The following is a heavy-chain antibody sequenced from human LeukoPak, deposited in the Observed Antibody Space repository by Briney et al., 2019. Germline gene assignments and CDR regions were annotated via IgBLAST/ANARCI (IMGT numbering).Heavy chain of an antibody. CDR3: ARDLSATYYFDF. D-gene: IGHD6-25*01. CDR1: GFTLSSYS. CDR2: ISSSSGTI. J-gene: IGHJ4*02. Sequence: GGSLRLSCAASGFTLSSYSMNWARQAPGKGLEWVSYISSSSGTIYYAASVKGRFTVSRDNAKNSLYLQMNSLRDEDTAVYYCARDLSATYYFDFWGQGALVTVSS. V-gene: IGHV3-48*02.